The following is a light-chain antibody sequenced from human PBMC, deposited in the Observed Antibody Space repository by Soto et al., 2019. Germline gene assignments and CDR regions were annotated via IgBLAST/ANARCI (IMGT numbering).Light chain of an antibody. J-gene: IGKJ1*01. CDR2: GPS. CDR3: QQYDSSTRT. CDR1: QSVAANY. V-gene: IGKV3-20*01. Sequence: EVVFTQSPGTLSLSQGERPTLSCRASQSVAANYLAWYQQTRGQAPRLIIYGPSSRETGIPERFSGSGAGTEFTLTINRLQPEDFEVYYCQQYDSSTRTFGQGTKVDIK.